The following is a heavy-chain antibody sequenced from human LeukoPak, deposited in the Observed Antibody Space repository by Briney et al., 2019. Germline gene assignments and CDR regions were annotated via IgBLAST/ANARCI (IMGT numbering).Heavy chain of an antibody. V-gene: IGHV1-46*01. CDR2: INPSGGST. CDR3: ARAQHGYNHFDY. Sequence: GASVKVSCKGSGYTFTSYYMHWVRQAPGQGLEWMGIINPSGGSTSYAQKFQGRVTMTRDMSTSTVYMELSSLRSEDTAVYYCARAQHGYNHFDYWGQGTLVTVSS. CDR1: GYTFTSYY. D-gene: IGHD5-24*01. J-gene: IGHJ4*02.